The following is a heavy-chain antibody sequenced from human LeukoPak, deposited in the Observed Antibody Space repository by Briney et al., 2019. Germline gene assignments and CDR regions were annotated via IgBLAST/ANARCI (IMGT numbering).Heavy chain of an antibody. Sequence: SVRVSCKASGGTFSSYAISWVRQAPGQGLEWMGGIIPIFGTANYAQKFQGRVTITTDESTSTAYMELSSLRSEDTAVYYCARAYCGGDCYPPLYDYWGQGTLVTVSS. CDR1: GGTFSSYA. J-gene: IGHJ4*02. CDR2: IIPIFGTA. CDR3: ARAYCGGDCYPPLYDY. D-gene: IGHD2-21*02. V-gene: IGHV1-69*05.